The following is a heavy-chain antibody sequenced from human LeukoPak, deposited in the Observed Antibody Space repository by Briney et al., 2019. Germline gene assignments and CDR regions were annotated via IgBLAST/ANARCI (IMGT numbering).Heavy chain of an antibody. D-gene: IGHD3-10*01. CDR1: GGSISSTSYY. Sequence: PSETLSLTCTVSGGSISSTSYYWGWIRQPPGKGLEWIGSIYYSGSTYYNPSLKSRVTISVDTSKNQFSLKLSSVTAADTAVYYCARYTAEYGSGSYFTPRCLFDYWGQGTLVTVSS. J-gene: IGHJ4*02. CDR2: IYYSGST. V-gene: IGHV4-39*01. CDR3: ARYTAEYGSGSYFTPRCLFDY.